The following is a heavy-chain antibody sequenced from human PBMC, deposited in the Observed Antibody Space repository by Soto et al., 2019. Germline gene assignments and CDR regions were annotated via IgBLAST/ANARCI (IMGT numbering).Heavy chain of an antibody. V-gene: IGHV4-61*03. J-gene: IGHJ4*02. Sequence: SETLSLTCTVSGVSVTNGSYYWSWIRQPPGGGLEWIGYIYYSGGTDYNPSLKSRVTLSVDTSKNHFSLKLNSMTAADTAVYYCARSYYYHVGTPSHSFTDYCGQGTLVTVSS. CDR3: ARSYYYHVGTPSHSFTDY. CDR2: IYYSGGT. D-gene: IGHD3-22*01. CDR1: GVSVTNGSYY.